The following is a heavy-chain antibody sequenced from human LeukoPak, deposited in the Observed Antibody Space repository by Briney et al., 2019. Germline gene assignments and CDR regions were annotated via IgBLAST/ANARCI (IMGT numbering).Heavy chain of an antibody. D-gene: IGHD4-17*01. V-gene: IGHV4-39*02. J-gene: IGHJ4*02. CDR2: IFYSGST. Sequence: PSGTLSLTCTVSGGSISSSSYFWGWIRQPPGKGLEWIGSIFYSGSTYYNPSLNSRVTISIDTSKNQFSLRLSSVTAADTAVYSWAREMNTVTADYWGQGTLVTVSS. CDR3: AREMNTVTADY. CDR1: GGSISSSSYF.